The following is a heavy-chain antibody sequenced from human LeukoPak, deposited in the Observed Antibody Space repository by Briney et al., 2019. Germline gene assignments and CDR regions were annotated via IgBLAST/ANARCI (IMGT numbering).Heavy chain of an antibody. J-gene: IGHJ4*02. V-gene: IGHV3-48*01. Sequence: GGSLRLSCAASGFTFSSYPLNWVRQAPGKGLEWVSYISSSSSTIYYTDSVNGRFTISRDNARNSLYLQMNSLRAEDTAVYYCLRDLNWSLDQWGQGTLVTVSS. CDR1: GFTFSSYP. D-gene: IGHD1-20*01. CDR3: LRDLNWSLDQ. CDR2: ISSSSSTI.